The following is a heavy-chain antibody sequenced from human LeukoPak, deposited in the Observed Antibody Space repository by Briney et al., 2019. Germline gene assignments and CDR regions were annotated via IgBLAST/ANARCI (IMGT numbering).Heavy chain of an antibody. CDR3: ARLLGCSSTSCYSYYYYMDV. D-gene: IGHD2-2*02. CDR2: IYPGDSDT. J-gene: IGHJ6*03. CDR1: GYSFTSYW. Sequence: ESLKISCKGSGYSFTSYWIGWVRQMPGKGLEWMGIIYPGDSDTRYSPSFQGQVTISADKSISTAYLQWSSLKASDTAMYYCARLLGCSSTSCYSYYYYMDVWGKGTTVTVSS. V-gene: IGHV5-51*01.